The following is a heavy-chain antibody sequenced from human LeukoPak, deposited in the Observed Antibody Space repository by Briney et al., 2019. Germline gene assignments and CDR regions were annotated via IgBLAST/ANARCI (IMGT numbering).Heavy chain of an antibody. D-gene: IGHD2-21*01. CDR2: INPNSGGT. CDR1: GYSFTDYY. CDR3: ARADRLHGGPYLIGP. J-gene: IGHJ5*02. Sequence: GASVKVSCKASGYSFTDYYMHWVRQAPGQGLEWMAWINPNSGGTNSAQKFQGRVTMTRDTSITTVYMEVSWLTSDDTAIYYCARADRLHGGPYLIGPWGQGTLVTVSS. V-gene: IGHV1-2*02.